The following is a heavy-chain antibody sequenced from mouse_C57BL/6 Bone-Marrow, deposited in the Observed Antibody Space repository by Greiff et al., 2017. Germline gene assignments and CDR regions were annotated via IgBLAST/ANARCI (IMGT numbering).Heavy chain of an antibody. D-gene: IGHD3-2*02. CDR2: LYPGDGDT. V-gene: IGHV1-82*01. Sequence: VQLQQSGPELVKHGASVKISCKASGYAFSSSWMNWVKQRPGKGLEWIGRLYPGDGDTNYNGKFKAKATLTADTSSSTSYMQLISLTSEDSAVYFCASDQLRLQFDFWCQGTSVTVSS. CDR1: GYAFSSSW. J-gene: IGHJ4*01. CDR3: ASDQLRLQFDF.